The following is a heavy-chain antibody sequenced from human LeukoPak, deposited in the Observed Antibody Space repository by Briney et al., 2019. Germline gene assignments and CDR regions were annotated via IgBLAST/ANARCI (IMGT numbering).Heavy chain of an antibody. D-gene: IGHD6-19*01. CDR1: GFNFSNTW. J-gene: IGHJ4*02. CDR3: AKFEGATIPGWFNDY. CDR2: IDKTTYPT. V-gene: IGHV3-23*05. Sequence: GGSLRLSCAASGFNFSNTWMTWVRQAPGKGLEWVSAIDKTTYPTFYADSVKGRFTISRDNSKNTLYLQMNSLRTEDTAVYFCAKFEGATIPGWFNDYWGQGILVTVSS.